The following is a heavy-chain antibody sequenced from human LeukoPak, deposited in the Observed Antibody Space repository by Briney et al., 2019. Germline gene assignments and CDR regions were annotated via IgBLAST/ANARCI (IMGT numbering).Heavy chain of an antibody. CDR2: INYSGST. V-gene: IGHV4-39*01. J-gene: IGHJ4*02. Sequence: SDTLSLTCTVSGGSIIGSTSYWGWIRQPPGKGLDWIGIINYSGSTYYNPSLRSRVTISVDTSKNQFSLKLDSVTASDTAVYYCARGYDYWGQGTLVTVSS. CDR3: ARGYDY. D-gene: IGHD3-22*01. CDR1: GGSIIGSTSY.